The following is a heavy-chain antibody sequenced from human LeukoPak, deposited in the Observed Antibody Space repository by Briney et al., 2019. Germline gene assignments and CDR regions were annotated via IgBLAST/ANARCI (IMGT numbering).Heavy chain of an antibody. CDR1: GGSISSSTFY. V-gene: IGHV4-39*01. CDR3: ARGPRIMVRGQKGWFDP. D-gene: IGHD3-10*01. Sequence: SETLSLTCTVSGGSISSSTFYWGWIRQPPGKGLEWIASVHYTGSTFYNPSLKSRVTISMDTSKNQFSLKLSSVTAADTAVYYCARGPRIMVRGQKGWFDPWGQGTLVTVSS. J-gene: IGHJ5*02. CDR2: VHYTGST.